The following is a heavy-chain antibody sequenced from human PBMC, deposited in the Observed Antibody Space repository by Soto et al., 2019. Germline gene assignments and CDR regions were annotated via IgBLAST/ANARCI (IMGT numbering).Heavy chain of an antibody. Sequence: EVQLLESGGGLVQPGGSLRLSCEASGFTFSSNAMTWVGQAPGKGLEWVSFSSATGAGTYYADSVKGRFTISRDNSKNTLYLQMTSLRADDTAVYYCAKDRRAGGNYGFYSDFWGQGALVIVSS. CDR2: SSATGAGT. D-gene: IGHD1-7*01. CDR3: AKDRRAGGNYGFYSDF. CDR1: GFTFSSNA. J-gene: IGHJ4*02. V-gene: IGHV3-23*01.